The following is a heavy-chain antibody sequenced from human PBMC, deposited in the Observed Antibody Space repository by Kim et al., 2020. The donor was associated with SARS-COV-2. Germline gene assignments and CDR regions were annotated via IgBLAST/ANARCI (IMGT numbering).Heavy chain of an antibody. D-gene: IGHD2-21*02. CDR1: GFTFSSYG. J-gene: IGHJ4*02. CDR2: ISYDGSNK. Sequence: GGSLRLSCAASGFTFSSYGMHWVRQAPGKGLEWVAVISYDGSNKYYADSVKGRFTISRDNSKNTLYLQMNSLRAEDTAVYYCAKDWAVVTPDPGDYWGQGTLVTVSS. CDR3: AKDWAVVTPDPGDY. V-gene: IGHV3-30*18.